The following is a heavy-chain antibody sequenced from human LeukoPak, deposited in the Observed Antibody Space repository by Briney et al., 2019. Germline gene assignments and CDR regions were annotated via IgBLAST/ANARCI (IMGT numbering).Heavy chain of an antibody. CDR2: INSDGSST. V-gene: IGHV3-74*01. CDR3: ARGFDYGDY. CDR1: GFTFSSYW. J-gene: IGHJ4*02. D-gene: IGHD3-3*01. Sequence: GGSLRLSCAASGFTFSSYWMHWVRQAPGKGLVWISHINSDGSSTSYADSVKGRFTISRDNAKNTLYLQMNSLRAGDTAVYYCARGFDYGDYWGQGTLVAVSS.